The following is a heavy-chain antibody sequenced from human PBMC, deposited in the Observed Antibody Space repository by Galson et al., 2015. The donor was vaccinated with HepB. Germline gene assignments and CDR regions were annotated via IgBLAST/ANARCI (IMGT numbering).Heavy chain of an antibody. Sequence: SVKVSCKASGYTFTSYAMNWVRQAPGQGLEWMGWINTNTGNPTYAQGFTGRFVFSLDTSVSTAYLQICSLKAEDTAVYYCARDKPPLRLGELSSGFDPWGQGTLVTVSS. V-gene: IGHV7-4-1*01. CDR2: INTNTGNP. D-gene: IGHD3-16*02. J-gene: IGHJ5*02. CDR3: ARDKPPLRLGELSSGFDP. CDR1: GYTFTSYA.